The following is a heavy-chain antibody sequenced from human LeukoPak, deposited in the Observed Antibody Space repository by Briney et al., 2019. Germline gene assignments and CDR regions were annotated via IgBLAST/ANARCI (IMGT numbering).Heavy chain of an antibody. CDR3: AREPAYSSGRTTHWYFDL. D-gene: IGHD6-19*01. V-gene: IGHV4-61*02. CDR2: IYTSGST. Sequence: SETLPLTCTVSGGSISSGSYYWSWIRQPAGKGLEWIGRIYTSGSTNYNPSLKSRVTISVDTSKNQFSLKLSSVTAADTAVYYCAREPAYSSGRTTHWYFDLWGRGTLVTVSS. CDR1: GGSISSGSYY. J-gene: IGHJ2*01.